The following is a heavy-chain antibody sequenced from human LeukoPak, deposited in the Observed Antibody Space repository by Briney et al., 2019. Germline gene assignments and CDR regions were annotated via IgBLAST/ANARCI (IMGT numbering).Heavy chain of an antibody. V-gene: IGHV4-59*11. Sequence: SETLSLTCTVSGGSISSHYWSWIRQPPGKGLEWIGYIYYTGSTSYNPSLKSRVTISVDTSKNQFSLKLNSVTAADTAVYYCARDSSGWYRWFDPWGQGTLVTVSS. J-gene: IGHJ5*02. D-gene: IGHD6-19*01. CDR2: IYYTGST. CDR1: GGSISSHY. CDR3: ARDSSGWYRWFDP.